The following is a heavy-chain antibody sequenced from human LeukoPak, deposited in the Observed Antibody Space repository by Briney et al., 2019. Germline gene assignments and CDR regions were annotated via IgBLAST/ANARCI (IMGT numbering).Heavy chain of an antibody. Sequence: GESLKISCKGSGYSFTSYWIGWVRQMPGKGLEWMGIIYPGDSDTRYSPSFQGQVTISADESISTAYLQWSSLKASDTAMYYCAREAEVGATSYYYGMDVWGQGTTATVSS. D-gene: IGHD1-26*01. CDR1: GYSFTSYW. J-gene: IGHJ6*02. CDR2: IYPGDSDT. V-gene: IGHV5-51*01. CDR3: AREAEVGATSYYYGMDV.